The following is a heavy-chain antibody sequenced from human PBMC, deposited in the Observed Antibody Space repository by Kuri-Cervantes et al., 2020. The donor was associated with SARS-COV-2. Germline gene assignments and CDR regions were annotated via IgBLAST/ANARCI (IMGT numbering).Heavy chain of an antibody. Sequence: ASVKVSCKASGYTFTGYYMHWVRQAPGQGLEWMGWMNPNSGNAGYAQKFQGRVTMTRDTSISTAYMELSSVTAADTAVYYCARDSRSSYQVLLDHYYYSYMDVWDKGTTVTVSS. CDR2: MNPNSGNA. CDR3: ARDSRSSYQVLLDHYYYSYMDV. CDR1: GYTFTGYY. J-gene: IGHJ6*03. V-gene: IGHV1-8*02. D-gene: IGHD3-3*01.